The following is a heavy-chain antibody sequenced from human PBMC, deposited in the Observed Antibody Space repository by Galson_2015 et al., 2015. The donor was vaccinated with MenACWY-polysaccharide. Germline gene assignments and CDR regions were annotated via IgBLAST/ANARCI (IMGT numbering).Heavy chain of an antibody. CDR2: FSGSGLST. CDR1: GFTFRLLG. J-gene: IGHJ4*02. V-gene: IGHV3-23*01. D-gene: IGHD3-9*01. CDR3: AKDFWDYDASSGYSSPPCEFDS. Sequence: LRLSCATSGFTFRLLGMIWARPPPGGGLLSVSTFSGSGLSTYYADSSKGWFSISCDNYKGTLPFQMTNLRAEDTAIYYCAKDFWDYDASSGYSSPPCEFDSGGQGTLVTVSS.